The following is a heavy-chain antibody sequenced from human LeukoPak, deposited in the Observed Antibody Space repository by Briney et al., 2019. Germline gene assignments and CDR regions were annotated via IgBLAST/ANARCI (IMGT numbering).Heavy chain of an antibody. CDR3: ARGGYGYYFYYYMDV. V-gene: IGHV1-8*02. CDR1: GYTFTTYD. Sequence: ASVKVSCKASGYTFTTYDINWVRQATGQGLEWMGWINPHSGHTAYAQKFQGRVTLTRNTSISTAYMEVSSLRSEDTAVYYCARGGYGYYFYYYMDVWGKGTTVTVSS. CDR2: INPHSGHT. J-gene: IGHJ6*03. D-gene: IGHD5-18*01.